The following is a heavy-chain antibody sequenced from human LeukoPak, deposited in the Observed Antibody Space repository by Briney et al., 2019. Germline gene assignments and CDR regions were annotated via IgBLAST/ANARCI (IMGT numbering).Heavy chain of an antibody. D-gene: IGHD1-1*01. Sequence: PSETLSLTCTVSGGSSSNYYWSWIRQTPGKGLEWIGYIHNSGSTKYNPSLKSPVSISVDTSKNQFSLKVNSVTAADTAVYYCARGGGWGNWNDAVDYWGQGTLVTVSS. CDR3: ARGGGWGNWNDAVDY. V-gene: IGHV4-59*01. CDR1: GGSSSNYY. CDR2: IHNSGST. J-gene: IGHJ4*02.